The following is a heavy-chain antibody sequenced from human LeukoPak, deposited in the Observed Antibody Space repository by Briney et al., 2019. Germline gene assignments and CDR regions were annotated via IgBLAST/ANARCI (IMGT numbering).Heavy chain of an antibody. D-gene: IGHD6-13*01. CDR1: GYTFTSYA. Sequence: ASVKVSCKASGYTFTSYAMNWVRQAPGQGLEWMGWINTNTGNPTYAQGFTGRFVFSLDTSVSTAYLQISSLKGEDTAVYYCARANNGYSSSWYLRDYYYYMDVWGKGTTVTVSS. V-gene: IGHV7-4-1*02. CDR3: ARANNGYSSSWYLRDYYYYMDV. J-gene: IGHJ6*03. CDR2: INTNTGNP.